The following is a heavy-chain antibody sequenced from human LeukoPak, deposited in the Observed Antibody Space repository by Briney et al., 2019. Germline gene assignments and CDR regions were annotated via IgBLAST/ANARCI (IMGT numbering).Heavy chain of an antibody. Sequence: GASVKVSCKASGYTFTGYYIHWVRQAPGQGLEWMGWINPNSGGTNNAQKFQGRVTMTRDTSISTAYMELSRLRSDDTAVYYCARVLERHFDYWGQGTLVTVSS. D-gene: IGHD1-1*01. V-gene: IGHV1-2*02. CDR3: ARVLERHFDY. CDR1: GYTFTGYY. J-gene: IGHJ4*02. CDR2: INPNSGGT.